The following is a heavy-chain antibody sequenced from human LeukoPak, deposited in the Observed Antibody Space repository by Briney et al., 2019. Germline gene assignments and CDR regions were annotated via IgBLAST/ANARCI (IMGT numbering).Heavy chain of an antibody. CDR2: IYYSGST. Sequence: SETLSLTCTVSGGSISSYYWSWIRQPPGKGLEWIGYIYYSGSTNYNPSLKSRFTISVDTSKNQFSLKLSSVTAADAAVYYCARVIQDCSGGSCYSIDYWGQGTLVTVSS. CDR3: ARVIQDCSGGSCYSIDY. CDR1: GGSISSYY. V-gene: IGHV4-59*01. D-gene: IGHD2-15*01. J-gene: IGHJ4*02.